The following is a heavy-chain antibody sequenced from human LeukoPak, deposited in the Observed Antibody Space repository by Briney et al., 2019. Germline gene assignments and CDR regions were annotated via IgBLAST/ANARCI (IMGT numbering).Heavy chain of an antibody. CDR2: MSGSGGST. CDR3: AKAKQRGYYYYYGMDV. J-gene: IGHJ6*02. CDR1: GFTFSSYA. V-gene: IGHV3-23*01. Sequence: GGSLRLFCAASGFTFSSYAMSWVRQAPGKGLEWVSAMSGSGGSTYYADSVKGRFTISRDNSKNTLYLQMNSLRAEDTAVYYCAKAKQRGYYYYYGMDVWGQGTTVTVSS. D-gene: IGHD6-25*01.